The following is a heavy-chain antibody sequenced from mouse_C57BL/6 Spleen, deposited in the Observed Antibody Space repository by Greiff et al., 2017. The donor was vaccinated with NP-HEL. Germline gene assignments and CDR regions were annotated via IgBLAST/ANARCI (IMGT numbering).Heavy chain of an antibody. CDR3: ARVRLRNYYAMDY. J-gene: IGHJ4*01. CDR1: GFTFSDYG. V-gene: IGHV5-17*01. CDR2: ISSGSSTI. Sequence: EVNVVESGGGLVKPGGSLKLSCAASGFTFSDYGMHWVRQAPEKGLEWVAYISSGSSTIYYADTVKGRFTISRDNAKNTLFLQMTSLRSEDTAMYYCARVRLRNYYAMDYWGQGTSVTVSS. D-gene: IGHD3-2*02.